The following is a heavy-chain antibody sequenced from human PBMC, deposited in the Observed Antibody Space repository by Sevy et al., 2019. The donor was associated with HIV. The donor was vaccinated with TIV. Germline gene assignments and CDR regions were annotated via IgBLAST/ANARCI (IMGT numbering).Heavy chain of an antibody. D-gene: IGHD6-13*01. J-gene: IGHJ4*02. V-gene: IGHV3-30*02. CDR1: GFTFSNYG. CDR2: IRYDGSDK. CDR3: AKDLAGPGRRYFDY. Sequence: GGSPRLSCAASGFTFSNYGMHWVRQVPGKGLEWVTFIRYDGSDKYYAASVKGRFTISRDDSKNTLYLQMDSLTPEDTAIYYCAKDLAGPGRRYFDYWGQGTLVTVSS.